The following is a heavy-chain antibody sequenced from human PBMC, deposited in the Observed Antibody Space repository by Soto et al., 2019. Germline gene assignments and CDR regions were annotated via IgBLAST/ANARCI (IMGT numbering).Heavy chain of an antibody. CDR3: AKEGEYYYDSSGSFPDP. D-gene: IGHD3-22*01. CDR1: GFTFSSYG. Sequence: LRLSCAASGFTFSSYGMHWVRQAPGKGLEWVAVISYDGSNKYYADSVKGRFTISRDNSKNTLYLQMNSLRAEDTAMYYCAKEGEYYYDSSGSFPDPWGHGTLVTVSS. J-gene: IGHJ5*02. CDR2: ISYDGSNK. V-gene: IGHV3-30*18.